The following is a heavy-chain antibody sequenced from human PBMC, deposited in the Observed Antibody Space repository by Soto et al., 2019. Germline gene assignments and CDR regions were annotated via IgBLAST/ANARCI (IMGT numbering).Heavy chain of an antibody. CDR2: IDARSSTI. J-gene: IGHJ6*02. V-gene: IGHV3-48*01. CDR3: ARDRRLRDFYYYGMDV. D-gene: IGHD4-17*01. CDR1: GFTFSSYS. Sequence: EVQLVESGGGLGQPGGSLRLSCIGSGFTFSSYSMNWVRQAPGKGLEWISYIDARSSTIYYADSVKGRFTISRDNARNALYLQMNSLKVADTAVYFCARDRRLRDFYYYGMDVWGRGTTGIVSS.